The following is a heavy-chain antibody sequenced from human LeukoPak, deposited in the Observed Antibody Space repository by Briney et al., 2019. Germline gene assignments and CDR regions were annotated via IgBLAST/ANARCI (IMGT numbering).Heavy chain of an antibody. Sequence: SETLSLTCTVSGGSISSYYWSWIRQPPGKGLEWIGYTHYSGSTSYNPSLKSRVTISLDTSKNQFSLKLSSVTAADTAVYYCARYYYDGSVYGYFSDYWGQGTLVTVSS. V-gene: IGHV4-59*08. CDR2: THYSGST. CDR1: GGSISSYY. D-gene: IGHD3-22*01. CDR3: ARYYYDGSVYGYFSDY. J-gene: IGHJ4*02.